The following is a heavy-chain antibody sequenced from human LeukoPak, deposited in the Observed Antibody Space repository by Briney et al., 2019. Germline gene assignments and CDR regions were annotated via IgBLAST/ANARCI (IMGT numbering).Heavy chain of an antibody. V-gene: IGHV3-23*01. CDR1: GFTFSSYA. CDR2: ISGSGGST. Sequence: GGSLRLSCAASGFTFSSYAMSWVREDPGKGLERVSAISGSGGSTYYADSVKGRFTISRDNSKNALYLQMNSLRAEDTAVYYCAKARRYSAPPFDYWGQGTLVTVSS. D-gene: IGHD3-9*01. CDR3: AKARRYSAPPFDY. J-gene: IGHJ4*02.